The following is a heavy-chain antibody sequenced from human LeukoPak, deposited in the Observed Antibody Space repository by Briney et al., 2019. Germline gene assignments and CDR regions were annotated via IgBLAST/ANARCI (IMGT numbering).Heavy chain of an antibody. CDR3: ARWAGDIVVVPAARDWFDP. Sequence: PSGTLSLTCAVSGGSISSSNWWSWVRQPPGKGLEWIGEIYHSGSTNYNPSLKSRVTISVGKSKNQFSLRLSSVTAADTAVYYCARWAGDIVVVPAARDWFDPWGQGTLVTVSS. V-gene: IGHV4-4*02. CDR1: GGSISSSNW. J-gene: IGHJ5*02. D-gene: IGHD2-2*01. CDR2: IYHSGST.